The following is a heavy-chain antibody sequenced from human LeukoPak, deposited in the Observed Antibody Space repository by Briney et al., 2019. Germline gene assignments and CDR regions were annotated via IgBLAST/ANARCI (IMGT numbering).Heavy chain of an antibody. V-gene: IGHV3-21*01. CDR3: ARDREEEHVLLWFGSGTQFDY. J-gene: IGHJ4*02. D-gene: IGHD3-10*01. CDR1: GFTFSSYS. Sequence: GGSLRLSCAASGFTFSSYSMNWVRQAPGKGLEWVSSISSSSSYTYYADSVKGRFTISRDNAKNSLYLQMNSLRAEDTAVYYCARDREEEHVLLWFGSGTQFDYWGQGTLVTVSS. CDR2: ISSSSSYT.